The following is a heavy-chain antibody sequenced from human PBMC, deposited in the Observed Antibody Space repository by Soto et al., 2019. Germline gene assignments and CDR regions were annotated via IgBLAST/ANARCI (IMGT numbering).Heavy chain of an antibody. CDR2: ISDSCDST. D-gene: IGHD1-26*01. CDR1: GFTFTSYA. J-gene: IGHJ4*01. Sequence: GGSLRLSCAASGFTFTSYAMTWVRQAPGKVLKWVSTISDSCDSTYYADSVKGRFTISRDNSKNPLYLQMNSLRAEDMAVYYCAKDEDSGSYFFDYWGQGTLVTVSS. CDR3: AKDEDSGSYFFDY. V-gene: IGHV3-23*01.